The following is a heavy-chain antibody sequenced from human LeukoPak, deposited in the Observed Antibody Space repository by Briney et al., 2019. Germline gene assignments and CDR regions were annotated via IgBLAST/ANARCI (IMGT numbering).Heavy chain of an antibody. Sequence: PSETLSLTCAVYGGSFSGYYWSWIRRPPGKGLEWIGEINHSGSTNYNPSLKSRVTISVDTSKNQFSLKLSSVTAADTAVYYCARGGRWNSHNFDYWGQGTLVTVSS. CDR3: ARGGRWNSHNFDY. CDR2: INHSGST. J-gene: IGHJ4*02. CDR1: GGSFSGYY. D-gene: IGHD1-7*01. V-gene: IGHV4-34*01.